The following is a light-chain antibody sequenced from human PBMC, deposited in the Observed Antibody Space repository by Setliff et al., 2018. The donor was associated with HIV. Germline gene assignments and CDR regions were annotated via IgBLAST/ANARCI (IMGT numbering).Light chain of an antibody. V-gene: IGLV2-8*01. CDR2: EVN. Sequence: QSALAQPPSASGSPGQSVTISCTGTSSDVGGYNFVSWCQQHPGKAPKLLIYEVNKRPSGVPDRFSGSKSGNTASLTVSGLQAEDEADYYCSSYADNNNVIFGGGTKVTV. CDR3: SSYADNNNVI. J-gene: IGLJ2*01. CDR1: SSDVGGYNF.